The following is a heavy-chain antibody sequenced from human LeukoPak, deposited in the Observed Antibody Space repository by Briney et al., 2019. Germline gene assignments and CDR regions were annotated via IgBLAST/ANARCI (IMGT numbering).Heavy chain of an antibody. CDR3: ARDLYRIVVVPHYFDY. D-gene: IGHD3-22*01. CDR1: GFTFSSYS. J-gene: IGHJ4*02. V-gene: IGHV3-21*01. CDR2: ISSSSGYI. Sequence: GGSLRLSCAASGFTFSSYSMNWVRQAPGKGLEWVSSISSSSGYIYYEDSVKGRFTISRDNAKNSLYLQMNSLRAEDTAVYYCARDLYRIVVVPHYFDYWGQGTLVTVSS.